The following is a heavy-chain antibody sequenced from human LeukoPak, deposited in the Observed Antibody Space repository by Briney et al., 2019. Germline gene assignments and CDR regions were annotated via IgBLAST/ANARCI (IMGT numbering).Heavy chain of an antibody. V-gene: IGHV3-15*01. D-gene: IGHD3-3*01. J-gene: IGHJ4*02. Sequence: SWVRRAPGRGRGWVGGIKSKTDGGTTDYAAPVKGRFTISRDDSKNTLYLQMNSLKTEDTAVYYCTAYDFWSGPTPIDYWGQGTLVTVSS. CDR3: TAYDFWSGPTPIDY. CDR2: IKSKTDGGTT.